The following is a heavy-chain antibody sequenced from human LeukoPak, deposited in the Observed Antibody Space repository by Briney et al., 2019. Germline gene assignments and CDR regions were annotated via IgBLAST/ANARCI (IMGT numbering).Heavy chain of an antibody. CDR2: VRDGDAGT. J-gene: IGHJ4*02. V-gene: IGHV3-23*01. Sequence: PGGSLRLSCAASGFTFSSYAMNWVRQAPGKGLEWVSAVRDGDAGTSYADSVKGRFTISRDNSKNTLYLQMNSLRADDTAVYYCAKNRGGSYYSGSDYWGQGTLVTDSS. CDR1: GFTFSSYA. CDR3: AKNRGGSYYSGSDY. D-gene: IGHD1-26*01.